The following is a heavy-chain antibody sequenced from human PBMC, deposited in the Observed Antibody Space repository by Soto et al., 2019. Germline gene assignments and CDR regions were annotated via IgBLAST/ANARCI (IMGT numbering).Heavy chain of an antibody. CDR3: AHSSAGILRRLRFSSGDAFDI. CDR2: IYWDDDK. V-gene: IGHV2-5*02. CDR1: GFSLSTSGVG. J-gene: IGHJ3*02. Sequence: QITLKESGPTLVKPTQTLTLTCTFSGFSLSTSGVGVGWIRQPPGKALEWLALIYWDDDKRYSPSLKSRLTITKDTSKNQVVLTMTNMDPVDTATYYCAHSSAGILRRLRFSSGDAFDIWGQGTMVTVSS. D-gene: IGHD3-10*01.